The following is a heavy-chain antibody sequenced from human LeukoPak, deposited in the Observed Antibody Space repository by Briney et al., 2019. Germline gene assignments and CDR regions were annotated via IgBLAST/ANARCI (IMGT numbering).Heavy chain of an antibody. CDR2: IHYSGSI. Sequence: PSETLSLTCTVSGDSISSYFWNWIRQPPGKGLEWIGYIHYSGSINYNPSLKSRVTISQDTSKNQFSLKLSSVTAADTAVYYCARDKKRGYCSSTSCYTNSYYYYGMDVWGHGTTATVSS. CDR1: GDSISSYF. D-gene: IGHD2-2*02. J-gene: IGHJ6*02. CDR3: ARDKKRGYCSSTSCYTNSYYYYGMDV. V-gene: IGHV4-59*12.